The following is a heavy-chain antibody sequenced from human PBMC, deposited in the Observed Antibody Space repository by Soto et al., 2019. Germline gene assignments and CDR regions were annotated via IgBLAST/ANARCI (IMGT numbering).Heavy chain of an antibody. Sequence: GESLKISCKGSGYNFTTYWINWVRQMPGKGLEWMGRIDPSDSYTNYSPSFQGHVTISADKSITTAYLQWNSLQASDTAMYYCARSPTYGDYEVDCWGQATLVTVSS. CDR1: GYNFTTYW. CDR2: IDPSDSYT. D-gene: IGHD4-17*01. V-gene: IGHV5-10-1*01. CDR3: ARSPTYGDYEVDC. J-gene: IGHJ4*02.